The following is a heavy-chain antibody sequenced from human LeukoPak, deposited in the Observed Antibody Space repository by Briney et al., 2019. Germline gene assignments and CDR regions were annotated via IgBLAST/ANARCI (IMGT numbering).Heavy chain of an antibody. Sequence: SETLSLTCAVYIDSFSNHHWNWLRQTPAKGMEWIGEVNESGGTNISPSLRSRVILSVDTSKNHFSLKLISVTVADTDIYDWAVGHGATVPQVGKNWFDPWGQGTRVTVSS. CDR3: AVGHGATVPQVGKNWFDP. CDR1: IDSFSNHH. V-gene: IGHV4-34*01. D-gene: IGHD1-26*01. CDR2: VNESGGT. J-gene: IGHJ5*02.